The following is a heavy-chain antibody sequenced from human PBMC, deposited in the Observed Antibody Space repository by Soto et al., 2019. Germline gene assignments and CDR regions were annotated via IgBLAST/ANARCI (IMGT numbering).Heavy chain of an antibody. J-gene: IGHJ4*02. V-gene: IGHV4-4*07. CDR3: ARCKGSGSYLDY. Sequence: SEILSLTCTVSGGSISSYYWSWIRQPAGKGLEWIGRIYTSGSTNYNPSLKSRVTMSVDTSKNQFSLKLSSVTAADTAVYYRARCKGSGSYLDYWGQGTLVTVSS. CDR1: GGSISSYY. CDR2: IYTSGST. D-gene: IGHD3-10*01.